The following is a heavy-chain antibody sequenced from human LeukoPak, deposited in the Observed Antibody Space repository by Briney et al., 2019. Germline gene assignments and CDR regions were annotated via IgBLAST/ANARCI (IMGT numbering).Heavy chain of an antibody. D-gene: IGHD6-19*01. CDR1: GFPFTHHG. J-gene: IGHJ4*02. CDR3: ARDPTNTSGRYAYFDY. CDR2: ISGYNGDT. V-gene: IGHV1-18*01. Sequence: GASVKVSCKASGFPFTHHGITWVRQAPGQGLEWMGWISGYNGDTNYAQKFQGGVTLTTDTSTSTAYMELRSLRSDDTAVYYCARDPTNTSGRYAYFDYWGQGTLVTVSS.